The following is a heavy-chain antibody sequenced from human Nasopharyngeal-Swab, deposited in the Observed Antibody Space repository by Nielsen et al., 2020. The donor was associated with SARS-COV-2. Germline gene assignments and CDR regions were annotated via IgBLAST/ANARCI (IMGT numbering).Heavy chain of an antibody. J-gene: IGHJ4*02. CDR2: LNPNTGVA. D-gene: IGHD6-13*01. V-gene: IGHV1-2*06. CDR3: ARKKQLVRPFDY. Sequence: ASVKVSCKTSGYTFSDYFLHWVREAPGQGLEWTGRLNPNTGVANYAQKFQGRVTMTRDTSLSTGYMELSSLRSDDTAVYYCARKKQLVRPFDYWGQGTLVTVSS. CDR1: GYTFSDYF.